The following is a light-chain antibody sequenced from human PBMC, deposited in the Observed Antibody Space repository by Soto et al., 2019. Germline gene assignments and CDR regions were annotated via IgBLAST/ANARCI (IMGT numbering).Light chain of an antibody. CDR3: QQSFRSPIT. Sequence: DIQMTQSPSSLSASVVDTFTMTFLASQSIALSVNWYQQKPGKAPKLLIYVAFTLESGVPSRFSGSGSGTEFTLTIRSLQPEDFATYYCQQSFRSPITFGQGTRLEI. V-gene: IGKV1-39*01. J-gene: IGKJ5*01. CDR1: QSIALS. CDR2: VAF.